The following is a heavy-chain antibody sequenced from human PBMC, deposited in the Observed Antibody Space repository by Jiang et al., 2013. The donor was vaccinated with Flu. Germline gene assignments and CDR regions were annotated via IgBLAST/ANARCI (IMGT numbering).Heavy chain of an antibody. CDR2: MNPNSGNT. CDR3: ARGLKSAWVRSPRLGDY. CDR1: GYTFTSYD. J-gene: IGHJ4*02. Sequence: SGYTFTSYDINWVRQATGQGLEWMGWMNPNSGNTGYAQKFQGRVTMTRNTSISTAYMELSSLRSEDTAVYYCARGLKSAWVRSPRLGDYWGQGTLVTVSS. D-gene: IGHD3-10*01. V-gene: IGHV1-8*01.